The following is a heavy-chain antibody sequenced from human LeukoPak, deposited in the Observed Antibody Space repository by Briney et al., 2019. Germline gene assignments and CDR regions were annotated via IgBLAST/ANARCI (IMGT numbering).Heavy chain of an antibody. J-gene: IGHJ4*02. CDR2: IDSSGSYT. CDR1: GFTFNHHW. Sequence: GGSLRLSCAASGFTFNHHWMSWVRQAPGKGLEWVSAIDSSGSYTWYDDSVKGRFTISRDNSKNTLYLQMNSLRAEDTAVYYCAKGSAGGRPYYFDYWGQGTLVTVSS. CDR3: AKGSAGGRPYYFDY. D-gene: IGHD6-13*01. V-gene: IGHV3-23*05.